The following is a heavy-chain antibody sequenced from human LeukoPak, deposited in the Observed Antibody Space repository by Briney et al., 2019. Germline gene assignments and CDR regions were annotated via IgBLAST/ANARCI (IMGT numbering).Heavy chain of an antibody. Sequence: GGSLRLSCAASGSTFSSYGMHWVRQAPGKGLEWVAVIWYDGSNKYYADSVKGRFTISRDNSKNTLYLQMNSLRAEDTAVYYCARARGDSSGYDPNYFDYWGQGTLVTVSS. CDR2: IWYDGSNK. V-gene: IGHV3-33*01. D-gene: IGHD3-22*01. CDR3: ARARGDSSGYDPNYFDY. CDR1: GSTFSSYG. J-gene: IGHJ4*02.